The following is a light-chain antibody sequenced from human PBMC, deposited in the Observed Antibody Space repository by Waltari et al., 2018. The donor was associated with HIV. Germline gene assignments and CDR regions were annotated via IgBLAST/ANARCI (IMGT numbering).Light chain of an antibody. CDR3: QQYGSPPLYT. J-gene: IGKJ2*01. Sequence: ESVLTQSPGTLSLSPGERATLSCRASQSVSSSYLAWYQHKPGQAPRLLIYGASTRATGIPDRFSGSGSGTDFTLTITRLEPEDFAVYYCQQYGSPPLYTFGQGTRLEIK. V-gene: IGKV3-20*01. CDR1: QSVSSSY. CDR2: GAS.